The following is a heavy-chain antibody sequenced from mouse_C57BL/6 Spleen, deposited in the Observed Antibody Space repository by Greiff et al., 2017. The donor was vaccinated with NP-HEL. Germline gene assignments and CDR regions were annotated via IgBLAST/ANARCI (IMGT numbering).Heavy chain of an antibody. CDR2: ISDGGSYT. D-gene: IGHD1-1*01. CDR1: GFTFSSYA. CDR3: ARDLPYYYGSSYDAMDY. J-gene: IGHJ4*01. Sequence: EVQGVESGGGLVKPGGSLKLSCAASGFTFSSYAMSWVRQTPEKRLEWVATISDGGSYTYYPDNVKGRFTISRDNAKNNLYLQMSHLKSEDTAMYYCARDLPYYYGSSYDAMDYWGQGTSVTVSS. V-gene: IGHV5-4*01.